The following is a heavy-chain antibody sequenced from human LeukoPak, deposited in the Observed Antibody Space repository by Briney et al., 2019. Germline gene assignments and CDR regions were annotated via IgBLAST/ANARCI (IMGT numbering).Heavy chain of an antibody. CDR3: ASIAAAGRNWFDP. CDR2: IIPIFGTA. D-gene: IGHD6-13*01. V-gene: IGHV1-69*05. CDR1: GGTFSSYA. J-gene: IGHJ5*02. Sequence: ASVKVSCKASGGTFSSYAISWVRQAPGQGLEWMGGIIPIFGTANYAQKFQGRVTITTDESTSIAYMELSSLRAEDTAVYYCASIAAAGRNWFDPWGQGTLVTVSS.